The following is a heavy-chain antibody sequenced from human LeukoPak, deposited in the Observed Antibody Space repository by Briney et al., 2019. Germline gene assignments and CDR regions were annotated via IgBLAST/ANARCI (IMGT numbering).Heavy chain of an antibody. V-gene: IGHV3-7*01. CDR3: ARGRGWVDH. CDR2: IHDDGIVT. CDR1: GFTFTAYA. Sequence: QPGGSLRLSCAASGFTFTAYAMSWFRQTPEKGLEWVANIHDDGIVTHYVDSVKGRFTISRDNARNAVNLQLNSLRVEATALYYCARGRGWVDHWGQGTLVPVCS. D-gene: IGHD3-16*01. J-gene: IGHJ4*02.